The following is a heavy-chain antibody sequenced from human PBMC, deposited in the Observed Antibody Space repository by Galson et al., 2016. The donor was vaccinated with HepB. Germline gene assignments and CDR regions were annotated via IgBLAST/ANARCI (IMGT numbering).Heavy chain of an antibody. J-gene: IGHJ6*02. V-gene: IGHV1-69*01. CDR2: VIPSLHTA. CDR3: ARRNIYFYDTSRYYGHYYAMDV. CDR1: GGTFNSYV. D-gene: IGHD3-22*01. Sequence: QSGAEVKKPGESLRISCKASGGTFNSYVINWVRQAPGQGLEWMGGVIPSLHTADYALKFQGRLTITADESTSTSYMKLSTLRSEDTAIYYCARRNIYFYDTSRYYGHYYAMDVWGQGTTITVSS.